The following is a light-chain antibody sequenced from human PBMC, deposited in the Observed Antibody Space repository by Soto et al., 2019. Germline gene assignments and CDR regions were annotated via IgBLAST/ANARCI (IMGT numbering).Light chain of an antibody. Sequence: MMTQSPATLSVSPGERATLSCRASQNLRSSLAWYQQKPGQAPRLLIYGASTRATGIPARFSGSGSGTEFTLTISSLQSEDFAVYFCQQYNIWPQTFGQGTKVDNK. CDR1: QNLRSS. CDR2: GAS. J-gene: IGKJ1*01. V-gene: IGKV3-15*01. CDR3: QQYNIWPQT.